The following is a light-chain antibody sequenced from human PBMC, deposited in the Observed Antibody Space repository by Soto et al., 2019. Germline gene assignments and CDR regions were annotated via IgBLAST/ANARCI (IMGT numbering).Light chain of an antibody. Sequence: EIVLTQSQGTLSLSPGERATLSCIASQAVSSNYLAWYQQKPGQAPRLLISGASGRATGVPDRFSGSGSGTDFTLTIDRLESEDFAVYFCQQYGDLPWTFGQGTKVDIK. CDR2: GAS. CDR3: QQYGDLPWT. CDR1: QAVSSNY. J-gene: IGKJ1*01. V-gene: IGKV3-20*01.